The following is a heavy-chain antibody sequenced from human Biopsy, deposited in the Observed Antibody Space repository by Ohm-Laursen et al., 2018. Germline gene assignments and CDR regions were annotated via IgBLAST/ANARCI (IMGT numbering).Heavy chain of an antibody. CDR3: VRGVDYYDPYHYYALDV. CDR1: GESFNGYY. D-gene: IGHD3-22*01. CDR2: INPSGRT. V-gene: IGHV4-34*01. J-gene: IGHJ6*02. Sequence: SDTLSLTCAVYGESFNGYYWSWIRQTPGKGLEWIGEINPSGRTNYNPSLKSRVTISVDTSKNQFPLKVRPMTAADTAVYYCVRGVDYYDPYHYYALDVWGQGTTVTVSS.